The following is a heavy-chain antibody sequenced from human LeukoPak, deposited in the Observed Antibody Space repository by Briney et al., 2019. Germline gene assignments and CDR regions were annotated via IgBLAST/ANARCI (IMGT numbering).Heavy chain of an antibody. CDR1: GFTFSSYA. J-gene: IGHJ4*02. D-gene: IGHD3-3*01. V-gene: IGHV3-23*01. CDR3: ARDKRLDFWSGYYEDY. Sequence: PGGSLRLSCAASGFTFSSYAMSWVRQAPGKGLEWVSAISGSGGSTYYADSVKGRFTISRDNSKNTLYLQMNSLRAEDTAVYYCARDKRLDFWSGYYEDYWGQGTLVTVSS. CDR2: ISGSGGST.